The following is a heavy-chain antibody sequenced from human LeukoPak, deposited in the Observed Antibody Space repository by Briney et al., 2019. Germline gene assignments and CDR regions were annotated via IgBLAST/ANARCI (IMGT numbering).Heavy chain of an antibody. D-gene: IGHD3-22*01. Sequence: SETLSPTCTVSGGSISSGDYYWSWIRQPPGKGLEWIGYIYYSGSTYYNPSLKSRVTISVDTSKNQFSLKLSSVTAADTAVYYCARRYYYDSSGYQYYFDYWGQGTLVTVSS. CDR3: ARRYYYDSSGYQYYFDY. CDR2: IYYSGST. V-gene: IGHV4-30-4*01. CDR1: GGSISSGDYY. J-gene: IGHJ4*02.